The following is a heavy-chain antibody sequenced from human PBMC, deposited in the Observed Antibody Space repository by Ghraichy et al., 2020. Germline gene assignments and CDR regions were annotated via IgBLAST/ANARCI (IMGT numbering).Heavy chain of an antibody. CDR3: ARDVSIYYYYMDV. Sequence: SETLSPTCTVSGGSISSYYWSWIRQPPGKGLEWIGYIYYSGSTNYNPSLKSRVTISVDTSKNQFSLKLSSVTAADTAVYYCARDVSIYYYYMDVWGKGTTVTVSS. CDR1: GGSISSYY. J-gene: IGHJ6*03. V-gene: IGHV4-59*01. CDR2: IYYSGST. D-gene: IGHD5/OR15-5a*01.